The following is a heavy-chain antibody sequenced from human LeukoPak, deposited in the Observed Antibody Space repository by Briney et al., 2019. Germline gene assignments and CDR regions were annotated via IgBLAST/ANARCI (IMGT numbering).Heavy chain of an antibody. D-gene: IGHD6-13*01. CDR1: RFTFSRYG. CDR2: ISYDGTNK. CDR3: ARVRWQQLVYYFDY. V-gene: IGHV3-30*03. J-gene: IGHJ4*02. Sequence: GGSLRLSCTASRFTFSRYGMHWVRQAPGKGLEWVAVISYDGTNKYYSDSVKGRFTISRDNSKNTLYLQMNSVRAEDTAVYYCARVRWQQLVYYFDYWGQGTLVTVSS.